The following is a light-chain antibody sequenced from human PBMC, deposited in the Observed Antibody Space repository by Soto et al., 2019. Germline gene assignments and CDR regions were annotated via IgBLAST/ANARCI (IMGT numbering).Light chain of an antibody. CDR2: GAS. CDR3: QQYGISPYT. J-gene: IGKJ2*01. Sequence: EIVLTQSPGTLSLSPGERATLSCRASQSVSSSYFTWYQQKPGQPPRLLIYGASSRDTGIPDRFSGSGSGTDFTLTISRLEPEDFAVYYCQQYGISPYTFGQGTKVDLK. CDR1: QSVSSSY. V-gene: IGKV3-20*01.